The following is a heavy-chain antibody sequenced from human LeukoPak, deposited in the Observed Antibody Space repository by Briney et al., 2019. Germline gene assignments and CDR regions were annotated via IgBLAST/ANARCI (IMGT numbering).Heavy chain of an antibody. D-gene: IGHD5-18*01. CDR1: GFTFSSYS. Sequence: GGSLRLSCAASGFTFSSYSMNWVRQAPGKGLEWVSSISSSSGYIYYADSVKGRFTISRDNAKNSLYLQMNSLRAEDTAVYYCARDRGYSYGYSHFDYWGQGTLVTVSS. CDR3: ARDRGYSYGYSHFDY. CDR2: ISSSSGYI. J-gene: IGHJ4*02. V-gene: IGHV3-21*01.